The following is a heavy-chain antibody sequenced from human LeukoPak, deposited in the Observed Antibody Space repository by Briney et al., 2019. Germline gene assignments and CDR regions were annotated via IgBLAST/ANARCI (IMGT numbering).Heavy chain of an antibody. CDR2: IYYSGST. J-gene: IGHJ3*02. CDR1: GGSISSYY. CDR3: ARARNYYDNSGYYYEGDAFDI. V-gene: IGHV4-59*01. Sequence: SETLSLTCTVSGGSISSYYWSWIRQPPGKGLEWIGYIYYSGSTNYNPSLKSRVTISVDTSKNQFSLRLSSVTAADTAVYYCARARNYYDNSGYYYEGDAFDIWAKGQWSPSLQ. D-gene: IGHD3-22*01.